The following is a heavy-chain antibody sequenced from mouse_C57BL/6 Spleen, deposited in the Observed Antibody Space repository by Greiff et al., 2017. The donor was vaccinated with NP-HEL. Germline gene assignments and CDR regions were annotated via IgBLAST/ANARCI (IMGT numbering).Heavy chain of an antibody. CDR1: GYTFTDYY. Sequence: VQLQQSGPELVKPGASVKISCKASGYTFTDYYMNWVKQSHGKSLEWIGDINPNNGGTSYNQKFKGKATLTVDKSSSTAYMELRSLTSEDSAVYYCAKGDDDVYYFDDWGQGTTLTVSS. CDR2: INPNNGGT. D-gene: IGHD2-3*01. CDR3: AKGDDDVYYFDD. J-gene: IGHJ2*01. V-gene: IGHV1-26*01.